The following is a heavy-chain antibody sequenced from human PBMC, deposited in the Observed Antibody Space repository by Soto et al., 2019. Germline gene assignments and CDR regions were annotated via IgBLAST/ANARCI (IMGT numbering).Heavy chain of an antibody. CDR2: INHSGST. CDR3: AREWCSSTSCPWAFDY. V-gene: IGHV4-34*01. CDR1: GGSFSGYY. D-gene: IGHD2-2*01. J-gene: IGHJ4*02. Sequence: QVQLQQWGAGLLKPSETLSLTCAVYGGSFSGYYWSWIRQPPGKGLEWIGEINHSGSTNYNPSLKSLVTIPVDTSKNQFSLKLSSVTAADTAVYYCAREWCSSTSCPWAFDYWGQGTLVTVSS.